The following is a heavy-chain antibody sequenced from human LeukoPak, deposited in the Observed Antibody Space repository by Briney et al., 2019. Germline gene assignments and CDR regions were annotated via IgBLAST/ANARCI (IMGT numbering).Heavy chain of an antibody. CDR1: GYTFTSYD. CDR3: AGGALKSYYDYVWGSYRHRFDY. J-gene: IGHJ4*02. V-gene: IGHV1-8*01. CDR2: MNPNSGNT. D-gene: IGHD3-16*02. Sequence: ASVKVSCKASGYTFTSYDINWVRQATGQGLEWMGWMNPNSGNTGYAQKFQGRVTMTRNTSISTAYMELSSLRSEDTAVYYCAGGALKSYYDYVWGSYRHRFDYWGQGTLVTVSS.